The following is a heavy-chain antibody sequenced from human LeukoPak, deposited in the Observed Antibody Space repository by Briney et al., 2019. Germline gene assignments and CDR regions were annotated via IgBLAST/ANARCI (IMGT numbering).Heavy chain of an antibody. CDR2: ISYDGSNK. J-gene: IGHJ3*02. CDR1: GFTFSSYG. V-gene: IGHV3-30*03. CDR3: ASWSYYDRSGYTRAFDI. D-gene: IGHD3-22*01. Sequence: GRSLRLSCAAPGFTFSSYGMHWVRQAPGKGLEWVAVISYDGSNKYYADSVKGRFTISRDNSKNTLYLQMNSLRAEDTAVYYCASWSYYDRSGYTRAFDIWGQGTMVTVSS.